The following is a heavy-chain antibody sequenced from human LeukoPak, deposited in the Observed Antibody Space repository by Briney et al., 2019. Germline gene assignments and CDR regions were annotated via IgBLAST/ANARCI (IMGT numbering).Heavy chain of an antibody. J-gene: IGHJ4*02. CDR2: ISSSSSYI. Sequence: GGSLRLSCAASGFTFTSYGMNWVRQAPGKGLEWVSSISSSSSYIYYADSVKGRFTISRDNAKNSLYLQMNSLRAEDTAVYYCASRAILYSSSWHFDYWGQGTLVTVSS. CDR3: ASRAILYSSSWHFDY. D-gene: IGHD6-13*01. V-gene: IGHV3-21*01. CDR1: GFTFTSYG.